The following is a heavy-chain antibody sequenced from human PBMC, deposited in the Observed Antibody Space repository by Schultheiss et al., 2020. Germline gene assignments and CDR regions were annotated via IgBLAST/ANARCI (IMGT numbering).Heavy chain of an antibody. CDR2: IYYSGST. Sequence: SETLSLTCTVSGGSISSGGYYWSWIRQHPGKGLEWIGYIYYSGSTYYNPSLKSRVTISVDTSKNQFSLKLSSVTAADTAVYYCARGGRHPRSNIVVVPAAIQRGAFDIWGQGTMVTVSS. V-gene: IGHV4-31*03. CDR3: ARGGRHPRSNIVVVPAAIQRGAFDI. J-gene: IGHJ3*02. CDR1: GGSISSGGYY. D-gene: IGHD2-2*02.